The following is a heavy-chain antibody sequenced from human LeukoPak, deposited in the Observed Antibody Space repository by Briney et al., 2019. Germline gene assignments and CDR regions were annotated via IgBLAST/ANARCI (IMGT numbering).Heavy chain of an antibody. CDR1: GFTFSSYA. J-gene: IGHJ6*03. CDR2: ISGSGGST. V-gene: IGHV3-23*01. CDR3: AKNPTPGGGYYYYYYYMDV. D-gene: IGHD5-12*01. Sequence: PGGSLRLSCAASGFTFSSYAMSWVRQAPGKGLEWVSAISGSGGSTYYADSVKGRFTISRDNSKNTLYLQMNSLRAEDTAVYYCAKNPTPGGGYYYYYYYMDVWGKGTTVTVSS.